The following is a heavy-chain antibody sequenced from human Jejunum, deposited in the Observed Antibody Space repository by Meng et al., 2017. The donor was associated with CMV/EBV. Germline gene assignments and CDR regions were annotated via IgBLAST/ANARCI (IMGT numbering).Heavy chain of an antibody. J-gene: IGHJ6*03. CDR2: IYTGGHT. Sequence: ESGHGWVQLWGTLSLIWVASCASISGYSWSWIRQPDGKGLEWLGSIYTGGHTHYNPSLESRLTMSLDTSKSQISLTLSSVTAADTAVYYCARMLAVAISGDFYYMDVWGKGTMVTVSS. CDR1: CASISGYS. CDR3: ARMLAVAISGDFYYMDV. D-gene: IGHD2-21*01. V-gene: IGHV4-4*07.